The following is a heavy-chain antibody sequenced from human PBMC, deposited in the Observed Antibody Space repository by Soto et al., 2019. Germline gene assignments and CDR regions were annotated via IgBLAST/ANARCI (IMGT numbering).Heavy chain of an antibody. D-gene: IGHD6-13*01. V-gene: IGHV3-33*01. Sequence: PGGSLRLSCAASGFTFSSYRMHWVRQAPGKGLGWVAVIWYDGSNKYYADSVKGRFTISRDNSKNTLYLQMNSLRAEDTAVYYCARHFGRSWYAPFSYSSIDVWGQGTTVTVSS. CDR3: ARHFGRSWYAPFSYSSIDV. J-gene: IGHJ6*02. CDR2: IWYDGSNK. CDR1: GFTFSSYR.